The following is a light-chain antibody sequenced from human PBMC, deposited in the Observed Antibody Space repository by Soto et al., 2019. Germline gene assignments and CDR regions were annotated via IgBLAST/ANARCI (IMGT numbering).Light chain of an antibody. J-gene: IGLJ1*01. CDR1: SSDVGAYNY. Sequence: QSALTQPASVSGSPGQSIAISCTGTSSDVGAYNYVSWYQQHPGKAPKLMIYDVSKRPSGVSDRFSGSKSGNTASLTVSGLQAEDEADYYCSSYAGSFYVFGTGTKVTVL. V-gene: IGLV2-14*03. CDR2: DVS. CDR3: SSYAGSFYV.